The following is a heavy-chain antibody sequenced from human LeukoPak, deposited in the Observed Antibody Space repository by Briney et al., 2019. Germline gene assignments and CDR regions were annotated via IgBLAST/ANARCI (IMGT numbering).Heavy chain of an antibody. D-gene: IGHD3-16*02. J-gene: IGHJ3*02. CDR3: ARVAITFGGVIVIGHAFDI. CDR2: IDARSGIT. V-gene: IGHV3-48*01. Sequence: PGGSLRLSCAASGFTFTIFGLNWVRQAPGKGPEWVSYIDARSGITYYADSVQGRFTLSRDNARESVFLQMDSLRVDDTAVYYCARVAITFGGVIVIGHAFDIWGQGTMVTVSS. CDR1: GFTFTIFG.